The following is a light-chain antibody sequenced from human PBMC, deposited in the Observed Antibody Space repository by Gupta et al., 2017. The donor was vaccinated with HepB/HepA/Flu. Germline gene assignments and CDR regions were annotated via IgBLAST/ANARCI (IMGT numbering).Light chain of an antibody. CDR1: SSNIGAGYD. J-gene: IGLJ2*01. CDR3: QSYDSSLSAVV. CDR2: RNT. V-gene: IGLV1-40*01. Sequence: QSVLTQPPTATGDPELRGTISCNGRSSNIGAGYDVHWYQQLPCTAPKLLLYRNTNRPSGVPDRFSGSKSGSSASLAITGLQAEDEADYFCQSYDSSLSAVVFGGGTKLTVL.